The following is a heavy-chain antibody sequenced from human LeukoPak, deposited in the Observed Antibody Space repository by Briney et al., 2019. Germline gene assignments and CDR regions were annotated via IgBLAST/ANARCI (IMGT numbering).Heavy chain of an antibody. CDR1: GFTFSLYW. CDR2: IKPDGSEN. CDR3: VRYSGTYHSFHI. Sequence: GGSLRLSCVASGFTFSLYWMTWVRQAPGKGLEWVANIKPDGSENYYGDSVKGRFAISRDNAKSSLSLQMNSLRAEDTAVYYCVRYSGTYHSFHIWGQGTMVTVSS. D-gene: IGHD1-26*01. J-gene: IGHJ3*02. V-gene: IGHV3-7*04.